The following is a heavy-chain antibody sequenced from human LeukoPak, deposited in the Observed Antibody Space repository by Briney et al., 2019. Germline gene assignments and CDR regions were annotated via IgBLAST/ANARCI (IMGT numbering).Heavy chain of an antibody. D-gene: IGHD3-22*01. CDR3: ARVYDSSGYFPRAFDY. CDR1: GYTFTSYD. J-gene: IGHJ4*02. CDR2: MNPNSGNT. V-gene: IGHV1-8*01. Sequence: ASVKVSCKASGYTFTSYDINWVRQATGQGLEWMGWMNPNSGNTDYAQKFQGRVTMTRNTSISTAYMELSSLRSEDTAVYYCARVYDSSGYFPRAFDYWGQGTLVTVSS.